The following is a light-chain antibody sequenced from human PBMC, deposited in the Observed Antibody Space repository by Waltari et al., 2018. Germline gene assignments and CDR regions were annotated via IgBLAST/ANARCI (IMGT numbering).Light chain of an antibody. J-gene: IGKJ5*01. V-gene: IGKV3-15*01. CDR3: QQYNRWPPMT. CDR2: DAS. CDR1: QSVSSN. Sequence: EIVMTQSPATLSVSPGETATLSCRASQSVSSNVAWYQKKPGQAPRLLIYDASTRATSIPAKFRGSGSGTEFTLTISSLQSEDFAVYYCQQYNRWPPMTFGHGTRLEIK.